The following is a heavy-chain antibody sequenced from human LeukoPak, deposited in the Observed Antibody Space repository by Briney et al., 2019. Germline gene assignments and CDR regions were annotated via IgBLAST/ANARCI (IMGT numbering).Heavy chain of an antibody. D-gene: IGHD2-15*01. J-gene: IGHJ4*02. CDR1: GFTFSSYW. CDR3: ARGPGYCSGGSCIYFAY. Sequence: GGSLRLSCAASGFTFSSYWMHWVRQAPGKGLVWVSRINSEGSSTSYADSVKGRFTISRDNAKNTLYLQMNSLRAEDTAVYYCARGPGYCSGGSCIYFAYWGQGTLVTVSS. CDR2: INSEGSST. V-gene: IGHV3-74*01.